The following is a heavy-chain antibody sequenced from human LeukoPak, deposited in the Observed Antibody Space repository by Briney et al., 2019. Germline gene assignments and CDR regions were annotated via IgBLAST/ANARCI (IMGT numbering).Heavy chain of an antibody. J-gene: IGHJ4*02. V-gene: IGHV4-30-2*01. D-gene: IGHD2-2*01. Sequence: KPSQTLSLTCAVSGGSISSGGYSWSWIRQPPGKGLEWIGYIYHSGSTYYNPSLRSRVTISVDRSKNQFSLKLSSVTAADTAVYYCAGLRIGYCSSTSCYALGALDYWGQGTLVTVSS. CDR3: AGLRIGYCSSTSCYALGALDY. CDR2: IYHSGST. CDR1: GGSISSGGYS.